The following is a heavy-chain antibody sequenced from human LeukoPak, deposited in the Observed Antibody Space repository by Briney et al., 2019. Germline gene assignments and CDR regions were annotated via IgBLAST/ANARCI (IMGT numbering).Heavy chain of an antibody. V-gene: IGHV1-2*06. CDR3: ARERRYCSGGSCSVPRDGLDI. Sequence: ASVKVSCKASGYTFTGYYMHWVRQAPGQGLEWMGRINPNSGGTNYAQKFQGRVTMTRDTSISTAYIELSRLRSDDTAVYYCARERRYCSGGSCSVPRDGLDIWGQGTMVIVSS. J-gene: IGHJ3*02. D-gene: IGHD2-15*01. CDR1: GYTFTGYY. CDR2: INPNSGGT.